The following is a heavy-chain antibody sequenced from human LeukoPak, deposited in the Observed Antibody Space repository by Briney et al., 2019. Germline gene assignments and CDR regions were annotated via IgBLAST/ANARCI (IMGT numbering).Heavy chain of an antibody. Sequence: PGGSLRLSCAASGFTFSNAWMSWVRQAPGKGLEWVGRIKSKTDGGTTDYAAPVKGRFTISRDDSKNTLYLQMNSLKTDDAAVNHCTTAYFDWLFRPPHYFDYWGQGTLVTVSS. D-gene: IGHD3-9*01. J-gene: IGHJ4*02. CDR1: GFTFSNAW. CDR3: TTAYFDWLFRPPHYFDY. V-gene: IGHV3-15*01. CDR2: IKSKTDGGTT.